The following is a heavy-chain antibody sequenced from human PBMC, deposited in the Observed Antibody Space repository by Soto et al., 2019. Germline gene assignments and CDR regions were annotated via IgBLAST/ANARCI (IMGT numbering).Heavy chain of an antibody. Sequence: QVQLVESGGGVVQPGRSLRLSCAASGFTFNSYAMHWVRQAPGKGLEWMAVISYDGSTIYYADSVKGRFTISRDNSKNTLYLQTNGLTTEDTAVYYCAKEEHPSYYLHYWGQGTLVTVSS. V-gene: IGHV3-30-3*01. D-gene: IGHD7-27*01. CDR3: AKEEHPSYYLHY. J-gene: IGHJ4*02. CDR2: ISYDGSTI. CDR1: GFTFNSYA.